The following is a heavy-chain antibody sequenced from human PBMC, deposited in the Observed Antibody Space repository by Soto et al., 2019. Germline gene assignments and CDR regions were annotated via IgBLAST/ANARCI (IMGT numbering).Heavy chain of an antibody. CDR3: AREGSNYGDYVYYFDY. CDR2: IKQDGSEK. J-gene: IGHJ4*02. V-gene: IGHV3-7*01. CDR1: GFTFSSYW. D-gene: IGHD4-17*01. Sequence: GSLRLSCAASGFTFSSYWMSWVRRAPGKGLEWVANIKQDGSEKYYVDSVKGRFTISRDNAKNSLYLQMNSLRAEDTAVYYCAREGSNYGDYVYYFDYWGQGTLVTVSS.